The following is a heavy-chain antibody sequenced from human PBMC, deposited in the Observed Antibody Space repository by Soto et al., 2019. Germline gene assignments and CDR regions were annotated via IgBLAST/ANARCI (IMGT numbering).Heavy chain of an antibody. Sequence: QVQLQQWGAGLLKPSETLSLTCAVYGGSFSAYYWSWIRQRPGKELEWIGEINHSGSTNYNPSLKSRVTISVDPSKNQFFLKLSSVTAADTAVYYCARTRGAVAGPVLDPWGQGTLVTVSS. CDR1: GGSFSAYY. CDR2: INHSGST. J-gene: IGHJ5*02. D-gene: IGHD6-19*01. V-gene: IGHV4-34*01. CDR3: ARTRGAVAGPVLDP.